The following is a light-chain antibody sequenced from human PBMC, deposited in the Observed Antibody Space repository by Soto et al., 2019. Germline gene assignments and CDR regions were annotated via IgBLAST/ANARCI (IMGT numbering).Light chain of an antibody. CDR1: QTISSW. Sequence: DIQMTQSPSTLSASVGDRVTITCRASQTISSWLAWYQQKPGKVPKLLIYKASSLESGVPSRFSGSGSGTEFTLTISSVHPDDFATYYCQHYKSYPYSFGQGTNLEIK. CDR3: QHYKSYPYS. V-gene: IGKV1-5*03. CDR2: KAS. J-gene: IGKJ2*03.